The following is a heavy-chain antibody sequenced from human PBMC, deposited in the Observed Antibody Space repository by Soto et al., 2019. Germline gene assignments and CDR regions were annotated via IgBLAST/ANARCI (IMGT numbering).Heavy chain of an antibody. Sequence: EVQLLESGGGLVQPGGSLRLSCAASGFTFSSYAMSWVRQAPGKGLEWVSAISGSGGSTYYADSVKGRFTISRDNSKNTLYLQMNSLRAEDTAVYYCAAHPTVTTTPQGDWFDPWGQGTLVTVSS. CDR1: GFTFSSYA. D-gene: IGHD4-17*01. V-gene: IGHV3-23*01. J-gene: IGHJ5*02. CDR3: AAHPTVTTTPQGDWFDP. CDR2: ISGSGGST.